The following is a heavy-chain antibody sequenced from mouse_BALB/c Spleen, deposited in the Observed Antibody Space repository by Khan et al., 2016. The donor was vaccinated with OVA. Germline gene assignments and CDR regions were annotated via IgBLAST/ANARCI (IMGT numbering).Heavy chain of an antibody. Sequence: EVELVESGGGLVQPGGSRKLSCAASGFTFSTYGMHWVRQAPEKGLEWVAYISGDSSTVYYADTVKGRFTISRDNPKNTLFLQMTSLMSEDTARYYCATSYFYGYCFDYWGPGTTRTVSS. V-gene: IGHV5-17*02. CDR1: GFTFSTYG. CDR3: ATSYFYGYCFDY. J-gene: IGHJ2*01. D-gene: IGHD1-1*01. CDR2: ISGDSSTV.